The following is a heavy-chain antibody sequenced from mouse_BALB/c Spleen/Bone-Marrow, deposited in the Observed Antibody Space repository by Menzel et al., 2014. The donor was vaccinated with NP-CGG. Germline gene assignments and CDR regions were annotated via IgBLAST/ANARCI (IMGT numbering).Heavy chain of an antibody. V-gene: IGHV2-6-2*01. D-gene: IGHD2-14*01. CDR2: IWSDGST. Sequence: VKVVESGPDLVAPSQSLSITCTVSGFSLTSYGVHWVRQPPGKGLEWLVVIWSDGSTTYNSALKSRLSVSKDNSKSQVFLKMNSLQTDDTAMYYCARHRYGAMDYWGQGTSVTVSS. J-gene: IGHJ4*01. CDR3: ARHRYGAMDY. CDR1: GFSLTSYG.